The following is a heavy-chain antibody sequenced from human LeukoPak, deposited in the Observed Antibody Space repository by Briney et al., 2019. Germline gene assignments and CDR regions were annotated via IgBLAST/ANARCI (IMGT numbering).Heavy chain of an antibody. Sequence: PSETLSLSCAVSGVSISSYYWSWIRQPPGKGLEWIGYIYYSGSTNYNPSLKSRVTISVDTSNNQFSLKLSSVTAADTAVYYCARDPLSQGWFDPWGQGTLVTVSS. CDR3: ARDPLSQGWFDP. J-gene: IGHJ5*02. CDR1: GVSISSYY. D-gene: IGHD3-3*02. V-gene: IGHV4-59*01. CDR2: IYYSGST.